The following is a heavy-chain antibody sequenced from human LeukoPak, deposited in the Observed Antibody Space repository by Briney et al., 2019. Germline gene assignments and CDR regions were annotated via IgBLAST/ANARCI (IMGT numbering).Heavy chain of an antibody. CDR1: GFTFSSYA. V-gene: IGHV3-23*01. CDR2: ISGSGGST. J-gene: IGHJ4*02. D-gene: IGHD4-23*01. CDR3: AGRRYGGNYFDY. Sequence: GGSLRLSCAASGFTFSSYAMSWVRQAPGKGLEWGSAISGSGGSTYYADSVKGRFTISRDNSKNTLYLQMNSLRAEDTAVYFCAGRRYGGNYFDYWGQGALVTVSS.